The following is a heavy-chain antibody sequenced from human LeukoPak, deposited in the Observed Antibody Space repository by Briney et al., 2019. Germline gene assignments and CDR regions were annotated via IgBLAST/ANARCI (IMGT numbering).Heavy chain of an antibody. V-gene: IGHV1-69*13. J-gene: IGHJ4*02. Sequence: ASVTVSCTASGGTFSSYAISWVRQAPGQGLEWMGGIIPIFGTANYAQKFQGRVTITADESTSTAYMELSSLRSEDSAVYYCARGSYRYCSSTSCYTAFDYWGQGTLVTVSS. CDR2: IIPIFGTA. CDR1: GGTFSSYA. CDR3: ARGSYRYCSSTSCYTAFDY. D-gene: IGHD2-2*02.